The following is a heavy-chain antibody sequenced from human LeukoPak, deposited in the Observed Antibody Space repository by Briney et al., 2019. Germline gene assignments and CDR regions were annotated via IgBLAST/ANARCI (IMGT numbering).Heavy chain of an antibody. CDR3: ARELSSSWYYFDY. V-gene: IGHV3-33*01. J-gene: IGHJ4*02. D-gene: IGHD6-13*01. Sequence: GGSLRLSCAASGFTFSSYGMHGVRQAPGKGLEWVAVIWYDGSNKYYADSVKGRFTISRDNSKNTLYLQMNSLRAEDTAVYYCARELSSSWYYFDYWGQGTLVTVSS. CDR2: IWYDGSNK. CDR1: GFTFSSYG.